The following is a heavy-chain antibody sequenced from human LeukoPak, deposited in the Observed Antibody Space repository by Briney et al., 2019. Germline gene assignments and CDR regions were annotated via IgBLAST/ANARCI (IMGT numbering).Heavy chain of an antibody. CDR2: ISSSGSTI. Sequence: KTGGSLRLSCAASGFTFSDYYMSWIRQAPGKGLEWVSYISSSGSTIYYADSVKGRFTISRDNAKNSLFLQMNSLRAEDTAVYYCARCLMGYSGYDFDYWGQGTLVTVSS. J-gene: IGHJ4*02. V-gene: IGHV3-11*04. CDR3: ARCLMGYSGYDFDY. D-gene: IGHD5-12*01. CDR1: GFTFSDYY.